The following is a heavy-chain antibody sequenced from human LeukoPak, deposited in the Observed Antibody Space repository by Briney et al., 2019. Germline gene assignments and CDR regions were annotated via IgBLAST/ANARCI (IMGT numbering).Heavy chain of an antibody. J-gene: IGHJ5*02. D-gene: IGHD3-10*01. Sequence: ASVKVSCKASGYTFTGYYMHWVRQAPGQGLEWMGWINPNSGGTNYAQKFQGRVTMTRDTSISTAYMELSRLRSDDTAVYYCASAYGLGSSRDWFDPWGQGTLVTVSS. CDR2: INPNSGGT. V-gene: IGHV1-2*02. CDR1: GYTFTGYY. CDR3: ASAYGLGSSRDWFDP.